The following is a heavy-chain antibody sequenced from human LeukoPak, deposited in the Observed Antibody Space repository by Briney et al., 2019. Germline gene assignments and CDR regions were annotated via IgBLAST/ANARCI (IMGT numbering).Heavy chain of an antibody. D-gene: IGHD1-1*01. CDR1: GGSISSSSYY. V-gene: IGHV4-39*01. CDR2: IYYSGST. CDR3: ARRTTGTTLDYFDY. Sequence: SSETLSLTCTVSGGSISSSSYYWGWIRQPPGKGLEWIGSIYYSGSTYYNPSLKSRVTISVDTSKNQFSLKLSSVTAADTAVCYCARRTTGTTLDYFDYWGQGTLVTVSS. J-gene: IGHJ4*02.